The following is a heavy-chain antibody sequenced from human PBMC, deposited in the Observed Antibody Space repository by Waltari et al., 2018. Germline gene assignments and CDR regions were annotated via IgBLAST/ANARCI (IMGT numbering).Heavy chain of an antibody. CDR1: GGTFSSYA. CDR3: AKMEYGRMITFGGVIALDY. V-gene: IGHV1-69*05. D-gene: IGHD3-16*02. Sequence: QVQLVQSGAEVKQPGSSVKVSCKASGGTFSSYAISWVRQATGQGVAWMGGIIPIFGTANYAQKFQGRVTITTDESTSTAYMELNSLRAEDTAVYYCAKMEYGRMITFGGVIALDYWGQGTLVTVSS. CDR2: IIPIFGTA. J-gene: IGHJ4*02.